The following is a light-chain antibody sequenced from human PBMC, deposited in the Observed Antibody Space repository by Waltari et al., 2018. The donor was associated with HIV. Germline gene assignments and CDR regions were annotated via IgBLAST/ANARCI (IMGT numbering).Light chain of an antibody. Sequence: QSELTQSPSASGTPGQRITISCSGSSSNIERNYVYWYKQFPGATPKVLIYKENERPSGVPDRISCSKSGTSASLLISGLRSDDEADYYCAVWDESLDGWLFGGGTKLTVL. V-gene: IGLV1-47*01. CDR3: AVWDESLDGWL. J-gene: IGLJ3*02. CDR1: SSNIERNY. CDR2: KEN.